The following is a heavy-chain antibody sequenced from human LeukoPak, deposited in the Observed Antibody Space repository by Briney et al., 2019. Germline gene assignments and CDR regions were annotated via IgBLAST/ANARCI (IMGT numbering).Heavy chain of an antibody. D-gene: IGHD3-10*01. CDR1: GGTFSSYA. CDR2: IIPILGIA. J-gene: IGHJ4*02. CDR3: AGLKSSGSYQPYYFDY. Sequence: SVKVSCKASGGTFSSYAISWVRQAPGQGLEWMGRIIPILGIANYAQKFQGRVTITADKSTSTAYMELSSLRSEDTAVYYCAGLKSSGSYQPYYFDYWGQGTLVTVSS. V-gene: IGHV1-69*04.